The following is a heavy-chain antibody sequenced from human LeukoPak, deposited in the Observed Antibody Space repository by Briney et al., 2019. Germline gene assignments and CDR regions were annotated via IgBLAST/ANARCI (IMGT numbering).Heavy chain of an antibody. D-gene: IGHD6-19*01. J-gene: IGHJ4*02. CDR2: MNPNSGNT. CDR3: AKSSGWYSLASAGFDY. CDR1: GYTFTSYD. Sequence: ASVKVSCKASGYTFTSYDINWVRQATGQGLEWMGWMNPNSGNTGYAQKFQGRVTVTRNTSISTAYMELSSLRSEDTAVYYCAKSSGWYSLASAGFDYWGQGTLVTVSS. V-gene: IGHV1-8*01.